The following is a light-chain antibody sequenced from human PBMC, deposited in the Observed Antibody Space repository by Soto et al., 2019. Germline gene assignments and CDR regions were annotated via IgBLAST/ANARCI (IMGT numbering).Light chain of an antibody. J-gene: IGKJ1*01. CDR3: QQYGSSRWT. Sequence: EVVLTQSPGTLSLSPGGRTTLSCTASQRVSSSYPAWYQQKPGQAPRLLIYAASSRATGIPDRFSGSGSGTDFTLTISRLEPDNFAVYYCQQYGSSRWTFGQGTKVDIK. CDR2: AAS. V-gene: IGKV3-20*01. CDR1: QRVSSSY.